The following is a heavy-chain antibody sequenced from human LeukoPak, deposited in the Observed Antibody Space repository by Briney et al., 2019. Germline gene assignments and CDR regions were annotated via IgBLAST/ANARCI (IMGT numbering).Heavy chain of an antibody. CDR1: VGTFSSYA. CDR2: IIPIFGTA. CDR3: ARDWRGYSSEPFDY. V-gene: IGHV1-69*05. D-gene: IGHD6-19*01. J-gene: IGHJ4*02. Sequence: EASVKVSCKASVGTFSSYAISWVRQAPGQGLEGVGRIIPIFGTANYAQKFQGRVTITTDESTSTAYMELSSLRSEDTAVYYCARDWRGYSSEPFDYWGQGTLVTVSS.